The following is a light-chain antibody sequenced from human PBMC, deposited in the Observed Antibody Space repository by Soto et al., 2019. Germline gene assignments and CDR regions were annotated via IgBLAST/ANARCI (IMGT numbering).Light chain of an antibody. CDR2: GAS. CDR3: QQYNNCPLYT. CDR1: QSVSSN. J-gene: IGKJ2*01. Sequence: EIVMTQSPSTLSVSPGERATLSCRASQSVSSNLAWYQQKPGKAPRLLIYGASTRATGIPARFSGSGSGTEFTLPISSMQSEDFAVYYCQQYNNCPLYTFGQGTKLEIK. V-gene: IGKV3-15*01.